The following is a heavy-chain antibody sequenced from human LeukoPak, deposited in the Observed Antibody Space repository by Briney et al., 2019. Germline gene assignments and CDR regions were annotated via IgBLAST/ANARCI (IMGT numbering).Heavy chain of an antibody. J-gene: IGHJ5*02. D-gene: IGHD2-21*01. CDR2: INPSDNTK. V-gene: IGHV1-46*01. CDR3: ARVLCGGACYSDWFDP. Sequence: ASVKLSCKASAYTFTSYYMHWVRQAPGQGLEWMGIINPSDNTKYYTRKFQGRVNMTRDTSTSTVYMELSSLRSEDTAVYYCARVLCGGACYSDWFDPWGQGTLVTVSS. CDR1: AYTFTSYY.